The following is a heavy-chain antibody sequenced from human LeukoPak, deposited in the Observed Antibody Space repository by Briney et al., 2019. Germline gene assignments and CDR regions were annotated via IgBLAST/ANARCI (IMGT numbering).Heavy chain of an antibody. CDR2: MNPNSGNT. D-gene: IGHD3-22*01. CDR1: GYTFTSYG. Sequence: ASVKVSCKASGYTFTSYGINWVRQATGQGLEWMGWMNPNSGNTGYAQKFQGRVTMTRNTSISTAYMELSSLRSEDTAVYYCAREGDSSGYYSYFDYWGQGTLVTVSS. V-gene: IGHV1-8*02. CDR3: AREGDSSGYYSYFDY. J-gene: IGHJ4*02.